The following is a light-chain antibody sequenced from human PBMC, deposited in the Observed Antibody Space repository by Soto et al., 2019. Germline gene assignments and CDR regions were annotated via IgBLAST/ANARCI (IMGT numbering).Light chain of an antibody. CDR1: QGISSY. J-gene: IGKJ1*01. V-gene: IGKV1-8*01. CDR3: LQDFNYPWT. CDR2: AAS. Sequence: AIRMTQSPSSLSAYTGDRVTITCRASQGISSYLAWYQQKPGKAPKLLIYAASTLQSGVPSRFSGSGSGTDFTLTISSLQPEDFATYYCLQDFNYPWTFGQGTKVDIK.